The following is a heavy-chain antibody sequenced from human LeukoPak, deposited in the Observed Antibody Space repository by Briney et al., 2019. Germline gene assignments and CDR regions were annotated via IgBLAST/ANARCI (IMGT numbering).Heavy chain of an antibody. CDR1: GGSISSGSYY. CDR2: IYTSGST. V-gene: IGHV4-61*02. CDR3: ARSLSSSWYNWFDP. J-gene: IGHJ5*02. Sequence: PSQTLSLTCTVSGGSISSGSYYWSWIRQPAGKRLEWIGRIYTSGSTNYNPSLKSRVTISVDTSKNQFSLKLSSVTAADTAVYYCARSLSSSWYNWFDPWGQGTLVTVSS. D-gene: IGHD6-13*01.